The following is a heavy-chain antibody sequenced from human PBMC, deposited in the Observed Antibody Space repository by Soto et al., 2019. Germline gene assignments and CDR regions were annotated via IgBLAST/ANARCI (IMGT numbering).Heavy chain of an antibody. CDR2: ISYDGSNK. D-gene: IGHD4-17*01. CDR1: GFTFSSYA. Sequence: PGGSLRFSCAASGFTFSSYAMHWVRQAPGKGLEWVAVISYDGSNKYYADSVKGRFTIPRDNSKNTLYLQMNSLRAEDTAVYYCARDSTYYGDPYYYGMDVWGQGTTVTVSS. J-gene: IGHJ6*02. V-gene: IGHV3-30-3*01. CDR3: ARDSTYYGDPYYYGMDV.